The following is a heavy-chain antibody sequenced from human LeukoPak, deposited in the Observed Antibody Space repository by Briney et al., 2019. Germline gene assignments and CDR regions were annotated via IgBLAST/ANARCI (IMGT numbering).Heavy chain of an antibody. CDR1: GYTFTSYD. V-gene: IGHV1-8*01. J-gene: IGHJ4*02. CDR2: MNPNSGNA. CDR3: AREEDTAMVRTFDY. D-gene: IGHD5-18*01. Sequence: GASVKVSCKASGYTFTSYDINWVRQATGQGLEWMGWMNPNSGNAGYAQKFQGRVSLTRNTSISTAYMELSSLRSDDTAVYYCAREEDTAMVRTFDYWGQGTLVTVSS.